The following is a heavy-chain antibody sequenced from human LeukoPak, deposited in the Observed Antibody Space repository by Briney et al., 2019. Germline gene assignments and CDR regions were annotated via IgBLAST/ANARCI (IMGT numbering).Heavy chain of an antibody. J-gene: IGHJ6*04. D-gene: IGHD2-2*01. CDR2: IIPIFGTA. V-gene: IGHV1-69*01. CDR1: GGTFSSYA. CDR3: ARVTGPRYCSSTIGPCYYYYGMDV. Sequence: SVKVSCMASGGTFSSYAISWVRQAPGQGLEWMGGIIPIFGTANYAQKFQGRVTITADESTSTAYMELSSLRSEDTAVYYCARVTGPRYCSSTIGPCYYYYGMDVWGKGTTVTVSS.